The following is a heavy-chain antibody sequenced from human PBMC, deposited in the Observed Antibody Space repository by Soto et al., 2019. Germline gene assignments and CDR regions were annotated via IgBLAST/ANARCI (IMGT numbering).Heavy chain of an antibody. V-gene: IGHV5-51*01. CDR1: GYSFTSYW. Sequence: LGESLKISCKGSGYSFTSYWIGWVRQMPGKGLEWMGIIYPGDSDTRYSPSFQGQVTISADKSISTAYLQWSSLKASDTAMYYCARNGVAVVPAAMSGFDYWGQGTLVTVSS. D-gene: IGHD2-2*01. CDR2: IYPGDSDT. CDR3: ARNGVAVVPAAMSGFDY. J-gene: IGHJ4*02.